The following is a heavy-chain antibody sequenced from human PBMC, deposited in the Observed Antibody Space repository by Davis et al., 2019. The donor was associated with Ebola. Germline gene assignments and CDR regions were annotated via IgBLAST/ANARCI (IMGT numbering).Heavy chain of an antibody. Sequence: LSLTCAASGFTFSSYGMHWVRQAPGKGLEWVAVISYDGSNKYYADSVKGRFTISRDNSKNTLYLQMNSLRAEDTAVYYCAKDNLPDAFDIWGQGTMVTVSS. CDR1: GFTFSSYG. CDR2: ISYDGSNK. CDR3: AKDNLPDAFDI. J-gene: IGHJ3*02. V-gene: IGHV3-30*18.